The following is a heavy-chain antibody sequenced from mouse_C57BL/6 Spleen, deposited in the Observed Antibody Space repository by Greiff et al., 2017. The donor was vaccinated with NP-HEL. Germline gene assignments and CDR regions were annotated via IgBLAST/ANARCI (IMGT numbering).Heavy chain of an antibody. CDR2: ISSGGSYT. V-gene: IGHV5-6*01. CDR1: GFTFSSYG. CDR3: ARHYYGSSYDAMDY. J-gene: IGHJ4*01. D-gene: IGHD1-1*01. Sequence: EVKLMESGGDLVKPGGSLKLSCAASGFTFSSYGMSWVRQTPDKRLEWVATISSGGSYTYYPDSVKGRFTISRDNAKNTLYLQMSSLKSEDTAMYYCARHYYGSSYDAMDYWGQGTSVTVSS.